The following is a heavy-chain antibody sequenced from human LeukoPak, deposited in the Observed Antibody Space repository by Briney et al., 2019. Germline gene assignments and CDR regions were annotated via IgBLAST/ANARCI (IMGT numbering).Heavy chain of an antibody. CDR1: GGSISRSSYY. CDR2: IYYRGST. CDR3: ALIRGYCRT. Sequence: PSETLSLTCTVSGGSISRSSYYWGWIRQPPGKGLEWIGSIYYRGSTYYNPTLKSRVTVSVDTSKNQFSLKLSPVTAADTAVYYCALIRGYCRTWGQGTLVTVSS. J-gene: IGHJ5*02. D-gene: IGHD2-15*01. V-gene: IGHV4-39*01.